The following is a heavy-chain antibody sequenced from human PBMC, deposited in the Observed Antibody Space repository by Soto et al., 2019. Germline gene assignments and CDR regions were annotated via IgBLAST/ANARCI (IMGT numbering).Heavy chain of an antibody. D-gene: IGHD2-2*01. CDR2: IYYSGST. CDR3: AREGGTDIVVVPAAMNYYYGMDV. CDR1: GGSISSSSFY. J-gene: IGHJ6*02. V-gene: IGHV4-39*01. Sequence: SETLSLTCTVSGGSISSSSFYWGWIRQPPGKGLEWIGSIYYSGSTYYNPSLKSRVTISVDTSKNQFSLKLSSVTAADTAVYYCAREGGTDIVVVPAAMNYYYGMDVWGQGTTVTVSS.